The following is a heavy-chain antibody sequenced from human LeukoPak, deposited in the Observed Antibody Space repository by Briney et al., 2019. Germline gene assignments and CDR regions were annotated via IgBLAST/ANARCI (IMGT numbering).Heavy chain of an antibody. D-gene: IGHD3-10*01. CDR2: IYPGDSDT. V-gene: IGHV5-51*01. Sequence: GESLKISCKGSGYSFTSYWIGWVRQMPGKGLEWMGIIYPGDSDTTYSPSFQGQVTISADKSIRTAYLQWSSLKASDTAIYYCVSGLMVRGAINRFDYWGQGALVTVSS. CDR3: VSGLMVRGAINRFDY. J-gene: IGHJ4*02. CDR1: GYSFTSYW.